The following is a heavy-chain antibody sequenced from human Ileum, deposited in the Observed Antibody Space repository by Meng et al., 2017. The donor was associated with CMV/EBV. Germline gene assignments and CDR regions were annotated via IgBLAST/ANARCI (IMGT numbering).Heavy chain of an antibody. J-gene: IGHJ4*02. CDR2: ISRGSDST. CDR1: GFTFSDYA. V-gene: IGHV3-23*01. CDR3: ATENWNADY. Sequence: ADSGFTFSDYAMNWVRQAPGRGLEWVSHISRGSDSTHYADSVKGRFTISRDNSKNTLYLQMNSLRAEDTAVYYCATENWNADYWGQGTLVTVSS. D-gene: IGHD1-1*01.